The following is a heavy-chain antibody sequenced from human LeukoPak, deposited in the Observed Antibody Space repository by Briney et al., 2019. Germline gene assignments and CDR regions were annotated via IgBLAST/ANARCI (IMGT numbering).Heavy chain of an antibody. J-gene: IGHJ5*02. Sequence: GGSLRLSCAASGFTFSSYAMHWVRQAPGKGLEWVAVISYDGSNKYYADSVKGRFTISRDNSKNTLYLQMNSLRAEDTAVYYCARGGGRADTIFGVSWGQGTLVTVSS. V-gene: IGHV3-30-3*01. CDR3: ARGGGRADTIFGVS. D-gene: IGHD3-3*01. CDR2: ISYDGSNK. CDR1: GFTFSSYA.